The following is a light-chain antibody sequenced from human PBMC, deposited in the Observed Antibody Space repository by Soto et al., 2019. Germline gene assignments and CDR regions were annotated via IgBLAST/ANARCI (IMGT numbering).Light chain of an antibody. J-gene: IGLJ3*02. CDR2: DVS. CDR1: SSDVGGYNY. Sequence: QSALTQPASVSGSPGQSITISCTGTSSDVGGYNYVSWYQQHPGTAPKLLIYDVSNRPSGVSNRFSGSKSGNTASLTISGVQAEDEADYYCSSYTTSSTVVFGGGTQLTVL. V-gene: IGLV2-14*03. CDR3: SSYTTSSTVV.